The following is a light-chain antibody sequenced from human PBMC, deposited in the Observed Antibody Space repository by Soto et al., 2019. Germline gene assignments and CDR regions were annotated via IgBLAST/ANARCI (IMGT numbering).Light chain of an antibody. CDR2: DAS. CDR1: QSVSSSY. CDR3: QQFSSYPLT. V-gene: IGKV3-20*01. J-gene: IGKJ4*01. Sequence: LTPSACTLSWSPGDKATLSYRASQSVSSSYLAWYQQKPGQAPRLLIYDASSRATGIPDRFSGGGSGTDFTLTISRLEPEDFAVYYCQQFSSYPLTFGGGTKVDIK.